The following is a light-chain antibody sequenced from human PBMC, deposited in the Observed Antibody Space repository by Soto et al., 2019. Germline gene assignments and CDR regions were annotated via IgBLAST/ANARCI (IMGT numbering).Light chain of an antibody. CDR1: QSVSSYY. J-gene: IGKJ4*01. Sequence: EIVLTQSPGTLSLSPWERATLSCRASQSVSSYYLAWYQQKPGQAPRLLIYAASSRATGIPDRFSGGGSGTDFTLTISRLEPEDFAVYYCQQFSSYPLTFGGGTKVDIK. V-gene: IGKV3-20*01. CDR2: AAS. CDR3: QQFSSYPLT.